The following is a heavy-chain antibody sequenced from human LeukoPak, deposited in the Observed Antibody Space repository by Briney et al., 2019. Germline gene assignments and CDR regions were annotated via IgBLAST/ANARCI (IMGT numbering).Heavy chain of an antibody. D-gene: IGHD1-26*01. CDR3: ARGWDYPLHAFDI. V-gene: IGHV4-28*05. Sequence: SETLSLTCAVSGYSISSSNWWGWIRQPPGKGLEWIGYIYYSGSIYYNPSLKSRVTMSVDTSKNQFSLKLSSVTAVDTAVYYCARGWDYPLHAFDIWGQGTMVTVSS. J-gene: IGHJ3*02. CDR2: IYYSGSI. CDR1: GYSISSSNW.